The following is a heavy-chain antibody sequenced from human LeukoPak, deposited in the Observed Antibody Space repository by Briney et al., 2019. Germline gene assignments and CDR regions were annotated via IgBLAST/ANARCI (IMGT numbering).Heavy chain of an antibody. CDR2: ICRDDDK. CDR3: ARRAGGSSFDF. J-gene: IGHJ4*02. V-gene: IGHV2-5*02. CDR1: GFSLSTSAMG. Sequence: SGPTLVNPTQTLTLTCSFSGFSLSTSAMGVGWIRQPPGKSLEWLALICRDDDKRYSPSLKSRLTITKDTSKDQVVLTMSNMDPVDTATYYCARRAGGSSFDFWGPGALVTVSS. D-gene: IGHD3-10*01.